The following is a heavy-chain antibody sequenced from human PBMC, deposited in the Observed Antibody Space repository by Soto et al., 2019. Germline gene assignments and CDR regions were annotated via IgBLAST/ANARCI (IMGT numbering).Heavy chain of an antibody. CDR1: GFTFSSYA. J-gene: IGHJ6*02. CDR3: ARPWSSGYYPALNYYYRMDV. CDR2: ISYDGSNK. Sequence: PGGSLRLSCAASGFTFSSYAMHWVRQAPGKXLEWVAVISYDGSNKYYADPVKGRFTISRDNSKNTLYLQMNSLRAEDTAVYYCARPWSSGYYPALNYYYRMDVWGQGTTVTVSS. V-gene: IGHV3-30-3*01. D-gene: IGHD3-22*01.